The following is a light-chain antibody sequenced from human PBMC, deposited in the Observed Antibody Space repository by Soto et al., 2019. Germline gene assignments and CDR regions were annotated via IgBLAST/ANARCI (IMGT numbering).Light chain of an antibody. CDR3: QQYSTYTPRT. Sequence: DLQMTQSPSTLSASVGDRVTITCRASQSISIWLAWYQQKPGKAPKILIYKASSLESGVPSRFSGSGSGTEFNLTISSLQPDDFATYYCQQYSTYTPRTFGQGTKVEIK. CDR2: KAS. CDR1: QSISIW. J-gene: IGKJ1*01. V-gene: IGKV1-5*03.